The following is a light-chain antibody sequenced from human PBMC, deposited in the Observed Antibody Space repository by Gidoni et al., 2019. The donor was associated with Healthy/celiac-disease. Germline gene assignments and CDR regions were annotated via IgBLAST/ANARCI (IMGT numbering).Light chain of an antibody. Sequence: QSALPQPASVSGSPGQSITISFPGTSRDVGGYLYVSWYQQHPGKAPKLIIYDGSNRRSGVSNRFSGSKSGNTAALTISGLQDEDEADYYCSAYTSSSTVFGGGTKLTVL. CDR1: SRDVGGYLY. CDR2: DGS. CDR3: SAYTSSSTV. V-gene: IGLV2-14*03. J-gene: IGLJ2*01.